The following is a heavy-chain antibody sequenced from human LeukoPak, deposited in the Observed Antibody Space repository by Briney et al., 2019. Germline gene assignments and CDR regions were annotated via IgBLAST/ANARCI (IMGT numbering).Heavy chain of an antibody. Sequence: GGSLRLSCAASGFTFSSYAMHWVRQAPGKGLEWVAVISYDGSNKYYADSVKGRFTISRDNSKNTLYLQMNSLRAEDTAVYYCARVRGYDILTGYYLDYWGQGTLVTSPQ. V-gene: IGHV3-30*04. J-gene: IGHJ4*02. CDR1: GFTFSSYA. CDR3: ARVRGYDILTGYYLDY. CDR2: ISYDGSNK. D-gene: IGHD3-9*01.